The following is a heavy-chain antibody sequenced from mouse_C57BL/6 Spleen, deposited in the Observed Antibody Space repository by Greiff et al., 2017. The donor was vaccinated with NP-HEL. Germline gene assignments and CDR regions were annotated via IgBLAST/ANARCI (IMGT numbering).Heavy chain of an antibody. CDR1: GFTFSSYA. V-gene: IGHV5-4*03. CDR2: ISDGGSYT. J-gene: IGHJ2*01. CDR3: ARRGYYSNFDY. Sequence: EVKVVESGGGLVKPGGSLKLSCAASGFTFSSYAMSWVRQTPEKRLEWVATISDGGSYTYYPDNVKGRFTISRDNAKNNLYLQMSHLKSEDTAMYYCARRGYYSNFDYWGQGTTLTVSS. D-gene: IGHD2-5*01.